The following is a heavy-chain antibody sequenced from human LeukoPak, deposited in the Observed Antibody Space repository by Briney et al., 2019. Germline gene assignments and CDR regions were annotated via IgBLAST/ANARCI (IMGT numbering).Heavy chain of an antibody. Sequence: ASMKVSCKASGYTFTGYYMHWVRQAPGQGLEWMGWINPNSGGTNYAQKLQGRVTMTTDTSTSTAYIELRSLRSDDTAVYYCARFRVGWELQYYFDYWGQGTLVTVSS. J-gene: IGHJ4*02. V-gene: IGHV1-2*02. CDR2: INPNSGGT. D-gene: IGHD1-26*01. CDR1: GYTFTGYY. CDR3: ARFRVGWELQYYFDY.